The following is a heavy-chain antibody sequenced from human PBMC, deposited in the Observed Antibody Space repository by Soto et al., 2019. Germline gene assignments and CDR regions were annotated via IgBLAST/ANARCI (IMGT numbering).Heavy chain of an antibody. Sequence: PGGSLRLSCAASGFTFSSHAMTWVRQAPGKGLEWVSTISGSGDATYYTDSVKGRFTISRDNSKNTLYLQMNSLRADDTAVYYCANGYMTKFDYWGQGTLVTVSS. CDR1: GFTFSSHA. CDR2: ISGSGDAT. CDR3: ANGYMTKFDY. J-gene: IGHJ4*02. D-gene: IGHD5-18*01. V-gene: IGHV3-23*01.